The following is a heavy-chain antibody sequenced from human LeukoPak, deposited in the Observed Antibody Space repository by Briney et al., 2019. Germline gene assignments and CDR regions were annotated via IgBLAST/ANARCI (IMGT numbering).Heavy chain of an antibody. Sequence: SETLSLTCTVSGGSISSYYWSWIRQPPGKGLEWIGYIYYSGSTNYNPSLKSRVTISVDTPKNQFSLKVTSVTAADTAMYYCARASDSGDWHLGYWGQGTLVTVSS. D-gene: IGHD2-21*02. CDR2: IYYSGST. CDR3: ARASDSGDWHLGY. V-gene: IGHV4-59*01. CDR1: GGSISSYY. J-gene: IGHJ4*02.